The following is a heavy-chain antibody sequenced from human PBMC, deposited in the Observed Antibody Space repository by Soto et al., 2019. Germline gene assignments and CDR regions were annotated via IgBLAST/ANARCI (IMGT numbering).Heavy chain of an antibody. V-gene: IGHV4-59*12. CDR1: GASISSYY. CDR2: IYYSGST. J-gene: IGHJ4*02. Sequence: SETLSLTCTVSGASISSYYWSWIRQPPGKGLEWIGYIYYSGSTNYNPSLKSRVTISVDTSKSQLSLKLSSVTAADTAVYYCASFLYVPWVVSHFDYWGQGTLVTVS. CDR3: ASFLYVPWVVSHFDY. D-gene: IGHD2-15*01.